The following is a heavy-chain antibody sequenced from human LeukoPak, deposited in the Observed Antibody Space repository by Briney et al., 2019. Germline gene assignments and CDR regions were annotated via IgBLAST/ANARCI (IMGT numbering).Heavy chain of an antibody. V-gene: IGHV5-51*01. CDR1: GYSFTKSW. Sequence: GESLKISCKGSGYSFTKSWIGWVRQMPGKGLEWMGIYPGDSDTRYSPSFQGQVTISADKSITTAYLHWSSLKASDTAMYYCARHGYGYYFDYWGQGTLVTVSS. J-gene: IGHJ4*02. CDR3: ARHGYGYYFDY. D-gene: IGHD5-12*01. CDR2: YPGDSDT.